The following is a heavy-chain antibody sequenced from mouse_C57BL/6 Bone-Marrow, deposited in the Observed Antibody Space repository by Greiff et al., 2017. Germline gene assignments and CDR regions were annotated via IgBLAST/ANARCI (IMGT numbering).Heavy chain of an antibody. CDR3: ARGGGSATLFCY. CDR2: INPNNGGT. V-gene: IGHV1-26*01. J-gene: IGHJ2*01. Sequence: EVQLQQSGPELVKPGASVKLSCKASGYTFTDYYMNWVKQSPGKSLEWIGDINPNNGGTSYNQKFKGKATLTVDKSSSTAYMELRSLTSEDSAVYYCARGGGSATLFCYWGQGTTHTVSS. CDR1: GYTFTDYY. D-gene: IGHD3-3*01.